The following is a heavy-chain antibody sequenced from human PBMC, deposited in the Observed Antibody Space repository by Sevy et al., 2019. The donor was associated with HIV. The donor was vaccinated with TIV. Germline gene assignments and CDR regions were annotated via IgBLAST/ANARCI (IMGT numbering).Heavy chain of an antibody. J-gene: IGHJ5*02. CDR3: ARDGSRNWFDP. CDR1: GGSFGSYS. CDR2: IIPIFDTA. V-gene: IGHV1-69*13. Sequence: ASVKVSGKASGGSFGSYSISWVRQAPGQGLEWMGGIIPIFDTANYAQKFQGRVTVTADESTSTAYMELSSLRSEDTAVYYCARDGSRNWFDPWGQGTLVTVSS. D-gene: IGHD2-2*03.